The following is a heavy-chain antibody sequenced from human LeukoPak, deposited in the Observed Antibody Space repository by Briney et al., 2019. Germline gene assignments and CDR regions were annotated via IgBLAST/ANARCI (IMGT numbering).Heavy chain of an antibody. CDR1: GYSISSGFY. CDR3: ARDVVAAAGTWAY. D-gene: IGHD6-13*01. J-gene: IGHJ4*02. CDR2: IYHSGST. V-gene: IGHV4-38-2*02. Sequence: SETLSLTCTVSGYSISSGFYWGWIGQPPGKGLEWIGSIYHSGSTYYNPSLESRVTISVDTSKNQFSLKVISVTAADTAVYYCARDVVAAAGTWAYWGQGTLVTVSS.